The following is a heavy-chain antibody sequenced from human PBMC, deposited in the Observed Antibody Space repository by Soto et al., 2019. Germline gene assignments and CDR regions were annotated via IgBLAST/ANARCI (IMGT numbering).Heavy chain of an antibody. CDR2: INHSGST. D-gene: IGHD3-10*01. CDR1: GGSFSGYY. V-gene: IGHV4-34*01. J-gene: IGHJ5*02. Sequence: QVQLQQWGAGLLKPSETLSLTCAVYGGSFSGYYWSWIRQPPGKGLEWIGEINHSGSTNYNPSLKSRVTISVDPSKNQFSLKLSSVTAADTAVYYCARGLRITMVRGVRGFDPWGQGTLVTVSS. CDR3: ARGLRITMVRGVRGFDP.